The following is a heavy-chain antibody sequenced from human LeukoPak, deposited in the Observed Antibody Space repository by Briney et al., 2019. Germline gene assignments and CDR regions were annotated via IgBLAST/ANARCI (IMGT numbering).Heavy chain of an antibody. V-gene: IGHV1-46*01. CDR3: ARGGGGYDHYYGMDV. D-gene: IGHD5-12*01. Sequence: SVKVSCKASGYTFTSYYMHWVRQAPGQGLEWMGIINPSGGSTSYAQKFQGRVTMTRDTSTSTVYMELSSLRSEDTAVYYCARGGGGYDHYYGMDVWGKGTTVTVSS. CDR2: INPSGGST. CDR1: GYTFTSYY. J-gene: IGHJ6*04.